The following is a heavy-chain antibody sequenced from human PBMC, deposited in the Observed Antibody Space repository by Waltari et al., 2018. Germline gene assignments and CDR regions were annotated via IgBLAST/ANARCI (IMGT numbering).Heavy chain of an antibody. CDR2: IYSGGST. Sequence: EVQLVESGGGLIQPGGSLRVSCAASGFPVSSNYMSGVRQAPGKGLKWVSVIYSGGSTYYADSVKGRFTISRDNSKNTLYLQMNSLRAEDTAVYYCARGRAVAGPYYYYYMDVWGKGTTVTVSS. CDR3: ARGRAVAGPYYYYYMDV. J-gene: IGHJ6*03. CDR1: GFPVSSNY. D-gene: IGHD6-19*01. V-gene: IGHV3-53*01.